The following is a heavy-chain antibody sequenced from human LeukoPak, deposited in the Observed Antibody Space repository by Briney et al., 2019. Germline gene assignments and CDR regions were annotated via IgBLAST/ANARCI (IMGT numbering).Heavy chain of an antibody. CDR3: AREIGQLGGAFDI. Sequence: GGSLRLSCAASGFTVSTVYMAWVRHAPGKALEWVSVIYGGPTAFYADSVKDRFIISRDNPKNTLNLQMNSLRAEDTAVYYCAREIGQLGGAFDIWGQGTMVTVSS. D-gene: IGHD7-27*01. CDR1: GFTVSTVY. V-gene: IGHV3-53*01. CDR2: IYGGPTA. J-gene: IGHJ3*02.